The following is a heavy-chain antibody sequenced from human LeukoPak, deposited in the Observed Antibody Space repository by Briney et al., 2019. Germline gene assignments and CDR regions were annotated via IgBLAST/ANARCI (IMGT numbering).Heavy chain of an antibody. J-gene: IGHJ3*02. V-gene: IGHV4-59*01. CDR3: ARRYSRDDGFDI. D-gene: IGHD5-18*01. CDR2: IYYSGNT. Sequence: SETLSLTCTVSGGSMSSYYWTWIRQPPGKGLEWIGYIYYSGNTNYNPSLKSRVTISLDTSNNQFSLKLSSMAAADTAVYYCARRYSRDDGFDIWGQGTMVTVSS. CDR1: GGSMSSYY.